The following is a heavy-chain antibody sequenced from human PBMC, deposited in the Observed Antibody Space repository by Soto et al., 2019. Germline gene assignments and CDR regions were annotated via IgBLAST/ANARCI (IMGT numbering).Heavy chain of an antibody. V-gene: IGHV3-49*03. J-gene: IGHJ4*02. CDR2: MRRKAYGGTT. CDR3: AKGSDYGDSLFDY. Sequence: GGSLRLSCTASGFTFGDYSISWFRQAPGKGLEWVGFMRRKAYGGTTEHAASVKGRFTISRDDSKSSAYLQMNSLKTEDTAVYYCAKGSDYGDSLFDYWGQGTLVTVSS. CDR1: GFTFGDYS. D-gene: IGHD4-17*01.